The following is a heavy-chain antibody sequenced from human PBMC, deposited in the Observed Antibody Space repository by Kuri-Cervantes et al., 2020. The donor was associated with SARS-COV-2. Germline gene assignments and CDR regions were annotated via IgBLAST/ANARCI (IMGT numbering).Heavy chain of an antibody. CDR2: INHTGST. D-gene: IGHD6-19*01. CDR3: ASPQWLVPRKVDWYFDV. J-gene: IGHJ2*01. V-gene: IGHV4-34*01. Sequence: SETLSLTCAVSGGSFSGSYWTWIRQPPGKGLEWIGEINHTGSTNYNPSLKSRVTISVDTSKNQFSLRLTSVTAADTAVYFCASPQWLVPRKVDWYFDVWGRGTLVTVSS. CDR1: GGSFSGSY.